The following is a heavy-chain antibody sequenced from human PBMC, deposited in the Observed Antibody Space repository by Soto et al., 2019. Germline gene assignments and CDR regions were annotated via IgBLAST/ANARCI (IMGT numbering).Heavy chain of an antibody. CDR3: AREVQVHTPAFVY. J-gene: IGHJ4*02. CDR1: GGTFNTYA. Sequence: QVQLVQSGAEMEKPGSSVKVSCQSSGGTFNTYAMNWVRQAPGQGPEWMGDISPMFGAANYAPKFQGRVTITADESTGTPYMQLSSLTSEDTALYFCAREVQVHTPAFVYWGQGTLVTVSS. V-gene: IGHV1-69*19. CDR2: ISPMFGAA. D-gene: IGHD3-10*01.